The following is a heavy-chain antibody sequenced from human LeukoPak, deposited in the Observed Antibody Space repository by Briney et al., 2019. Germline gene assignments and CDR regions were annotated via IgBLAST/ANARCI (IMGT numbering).Heavy chain of an antibody. CDR3: ARDSYCSSTSCTQGV. CDR1: GGSISGYY. J-gene: IGHJ4*02. Sequence: SETLSLTCTVSGGSISGYYWSWIRQPPGKGLEWIGYIYYSGGTNYNPSLQSRVIMSVDTSKNQFSLKLSSVTAADTAVYYCARDSYCSSTSCTQGVWGQGTLVTVSS. D-gene: IGHD2-2*01. V-gene: IGHV4-59*12. CDR2: IYYSGGT.